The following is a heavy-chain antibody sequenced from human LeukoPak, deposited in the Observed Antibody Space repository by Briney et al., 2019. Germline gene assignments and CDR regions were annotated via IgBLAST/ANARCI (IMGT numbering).Heavy chain of an antibody. Sequence: PGGPLRLSCAASGFTFSSYGMHWVRQAPGKGLEWVAVIWYDGSNKYYADSVKGRFTISRDNSKNTLYLQMNSLRAEDTAVYYCARDLELESWFDPWGQGTLVTVSS. CDR3: ARDLELESWFDP. D-gene: IGHD1-7*01. CDR1: GFTFSSYG. V-gene: IGHV3-33*01. CDR2: IWYDGSNK. J-gene: IGHJ5*02.